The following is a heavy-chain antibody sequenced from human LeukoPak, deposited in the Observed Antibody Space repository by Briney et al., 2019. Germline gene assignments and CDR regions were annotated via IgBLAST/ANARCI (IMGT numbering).Heavy chain of an antibody. J-gene: IGHJ4*02. CDR1: GFTFSSYW. CDR3: ARVHLYYDFWSGYSPYYFDY. D-gene: IGHD3-3*01. CDR2: IKQDGSEK. Sequence: PGGSLRLSCAASGFTFSSYWMSWVRQAPGKGLEWVANIKQDGSEKYYVDSVKGRFTISRDNAKSSLYLQMNSLRAEDTAVYYCARVHLYYDFWSGYSPYYFDYWGQGTLVTVSS. V-gene: IGHV3-7*01.